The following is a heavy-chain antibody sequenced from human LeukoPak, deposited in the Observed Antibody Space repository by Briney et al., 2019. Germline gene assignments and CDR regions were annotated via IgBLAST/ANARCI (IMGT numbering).Heavy chain of an antibody. CDR1: GFNFSHYA. D-gene: IGHD5-12*01. Sequence: GGSLRLSCAGSGFNFSHYAMSWVRQAPGTGLEGVGSLTDSGDATYYADSVKGRLTISRDNSNSTLYLHISGLRDEDTAVYYCARGYSHNSGGWLDPWGQGTLVTVSS. V-gene: IGHV3-23*01. J-gene: IGHJ5*02. CDR2: LTDSGDAT. CDR3: ARGYSHNSGGWLDP.